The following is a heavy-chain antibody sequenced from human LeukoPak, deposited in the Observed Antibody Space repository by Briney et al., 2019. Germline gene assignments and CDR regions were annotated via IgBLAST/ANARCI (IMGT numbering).Heavy chain of an antibody. Sequence: SETLSLTCTVSGGSISSYYWSWIRQPPGKGLEWIGSIYYSGSTYYNPSLKSRVTISVDTSKNQFSLKLSSVTAADTAVYYCGRGSSWYWFDPWGQGTLVTVSS. CDR2: IYYSGST. CDR3: GRGSSWYWFDP. J-gene: IGHJ5*02. D-gene: IGHD6-13*01. V-gene: IGHV4-59*04. CDR1: GGSISSYY.